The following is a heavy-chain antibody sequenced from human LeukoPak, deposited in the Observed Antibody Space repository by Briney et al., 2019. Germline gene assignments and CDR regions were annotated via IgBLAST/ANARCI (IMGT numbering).Heavy chain of an antibody. J-gene: IGHJ6*03. V-gene: IGHV1-69*01. Sequence: GSSVKVSCKASGGSFSTYVVSWVRQAPGQGLEWMGGIIPIFGTAKYPQKFLGRVTITADESTSTAYMELTSLRSEDTAVYYCTIVQQTINTYGNNYYIDVWGKGTTVAISS. CDR2: IIPIFGTA. CDR1: GGSFSTYV. CDR3: TIVQQTINTYGNNYYIDV. D-gene: IGHD4-17*01.